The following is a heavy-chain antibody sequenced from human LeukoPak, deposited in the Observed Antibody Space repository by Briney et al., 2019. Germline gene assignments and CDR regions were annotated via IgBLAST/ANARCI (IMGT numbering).Heavy chain of an antibody. CDR2: TYYRSKWFT. CDR3: ARSDCSSGKCPGFDN. V-gene: IGHV6-1*01. CDR1: GDSVSSNSAA. D-gene: IGHD6-19*01. J-gene: IGHJ4*02. Sequence: SQTLSLTCGISGDSVSSNSAAWNWIRQSPSRGLEWLGRTYYRSKWFTNSAPSVKSRIIINPDTPNNQVSPQLNSVTPEDTAVYYCARSDCSSGKCPGFDNWGQGTLVTVSS.